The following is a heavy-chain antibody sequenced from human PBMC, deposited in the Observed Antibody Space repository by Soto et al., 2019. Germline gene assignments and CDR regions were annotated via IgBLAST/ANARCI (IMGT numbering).Heavy chain of an antibody. Sequence: GESLKISCKGSGYSFTSYWIGWVRQMPGKGLEWVGIIYPGDSDTNYSPSFQGHVTISADKSISTAYLQWSSLKASDTAMYYCARLQSPKYYYYYYGMDVWGQGTTVTVSS. CDR2: IYPGDSDT. CDR3: ARLQSPKYYYYYYGMDV. CDR1: GYSFTSYW. V-gene: IGHV5-51*01. D-gene: IGHD4-4*01. J-gene: IGHJ6*02.